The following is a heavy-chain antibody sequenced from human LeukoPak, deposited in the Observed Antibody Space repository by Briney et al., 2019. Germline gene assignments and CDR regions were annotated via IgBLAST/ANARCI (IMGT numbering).Heavy chain of an antibody. CDR3: ARGEQWLVPENYYYYYGMDV. CDR2: INPNNGNT. D-gene: IGHD6-19*01. CDR1: GYTFTSYD. J-gene: IGHJ6*02. Sequence: GASVKVSCKASGYTFTSYDINWVRQAPGQGLEWMGWINPNNGNTDYAQKLQGRVAMTRNTSTSTAYMELSSLRSEDTAVYYCARGEQWLVPENYYYYYGMDVWGQGTTVTVSS. V-gene: IGHV1-8*02.